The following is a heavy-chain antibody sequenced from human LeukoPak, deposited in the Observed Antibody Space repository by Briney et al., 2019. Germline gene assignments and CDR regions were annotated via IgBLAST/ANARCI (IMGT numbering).Heavy chain of an antibody. Sequence: GGSLRLSCAASGFTFSSYAMSWVRQAPGKGLVWVSAISGSGGSTYYADSVKGRFTISRDNSKNTLYLQMNSLRAEDTAVYYCAKESNYGSGSYYDYWGQGTLVTVSS. D-gene: IGHD3-10*01. CDR2: ISGSGGST. J-gene: IGHJ4*02. CDR1: GFTFSSYA. CDR3: AKESNYGSGSYYDY. V-gene: IGHV3-23*01.